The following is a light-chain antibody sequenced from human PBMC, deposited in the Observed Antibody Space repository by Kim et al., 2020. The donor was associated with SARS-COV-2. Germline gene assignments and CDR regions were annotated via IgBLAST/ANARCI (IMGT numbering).Light chain of an antibody. CDR2: AAY. CDR3: QQYGSSGAT. J-gene: IGKJ2*01. V-gene: IGKV3-20*01. Sequence: LSPCEGAALSCRCRQCVSRRSLAWYQKKPGQAPRLLCYAAYSRATGSPDRYSGSGAGTDFTRTISGLEPEDFAVYYCQQYGSSGATFGQVTKLE. CDR1: QCVSRRS.